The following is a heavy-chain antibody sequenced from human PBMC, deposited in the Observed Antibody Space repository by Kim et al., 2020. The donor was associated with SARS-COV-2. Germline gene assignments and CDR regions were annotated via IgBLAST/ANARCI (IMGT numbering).Heavy chain of an antibody. CDR1: GFTFSDYY. Sequence: GGSLRLSCAASGFTFSDYYMSWIRQAPGKGLEWLSYISGSGTTIYYADSVKGRFTISRDTAKNSLYLQMNSLRAEDTAVYYCARDRGYSGYDQEAHWGQGTLVTVSS. J-gene: IGHJ4*02. CDR3: ARDRGYSGYDQEAH. V-gene: IGHV3-11*01. CDR2: ISGSGTTI. D-gene: IGHD5-12*01.